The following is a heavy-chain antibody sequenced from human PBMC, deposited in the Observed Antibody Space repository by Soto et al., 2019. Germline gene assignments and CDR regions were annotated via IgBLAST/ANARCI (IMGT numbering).Heavy chain of an antibody. CDR1: GFTFSSYW. CDR3: ARDETYYCVSGPV. D-gene: IGHD3-10*01. J-gene: IGHJ4*02. V-gene: IGHV3-7*01. CDR2: IKQDGSEK. Sequence: EVQLVESGGGLVQPGGSLRLSCAASGFTFSSYWMSWVRQAPGKGLEWVAIIKQDGSEKYYVDSVKGRFTISRDNAKNSLFLQMNSLRVEDTAVYYCARDETYYCVSGPVGGPGTLVTVSS.